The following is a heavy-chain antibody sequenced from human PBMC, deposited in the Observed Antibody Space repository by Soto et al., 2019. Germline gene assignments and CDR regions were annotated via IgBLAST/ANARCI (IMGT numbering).Heavy chain of an antibody. D-gene: IGHD2-2*02. J-gene: IGHJ1*01. V-gene: IGHV3-23*01. CDR1: GFTFSSYA. CDR3: AKVSVVVPAAIRGAFQH. CDR2: ISGSGGST. Sequence: EVQLLESGGGLVQPGGSLRLSCAASGFTFSSYAMSWVRQAPGKGLEWVSAISGSGGSTYYADSVKGRFTISRDNSKNTLYLQMNSLRAEDTAVYYCAKVSVVVPAAIRGAFQHWGQGTLVTVSS.